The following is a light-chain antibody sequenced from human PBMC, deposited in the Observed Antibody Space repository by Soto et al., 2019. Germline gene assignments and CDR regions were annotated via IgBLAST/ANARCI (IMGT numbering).Light chain of an antibody. Sequence: EIVLTQSPGTLSLSPGQRPTLSCRASQSVSSSFFAWYQQKPGQAPRLLIYGASNRATGIPDRFSGSGSGTDFTLTISRLEPEDFAVYYCQQYGTSPLTFGGGTKGDI. CDR1: QSVSSSF. J-gene: IGKJ4*01. CDR2: GAS. V-gene: IGKV3-20*01. CDR3: QQYGTSPLT.